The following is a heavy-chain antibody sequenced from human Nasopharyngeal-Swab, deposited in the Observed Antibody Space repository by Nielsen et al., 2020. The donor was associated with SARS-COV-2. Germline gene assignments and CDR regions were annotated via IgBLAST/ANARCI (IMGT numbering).Heavy chain of an antibody. Sequence: ASVKVSCKASGYTFTSYYMHWVRQAPGQGLEWMGIINPSGGSTSYAQKFQGRVTMTRDTSTSTVYMELSSLRSDDTAVYYCARDSRYCSGGSCYYGAFDIWGQGTMVTVSS. V-gene: IGHV1-46*01. CDR3: ARDSRYCSGGSCYYGAFDI. D-gene: IGHD2-15*01. CDR2: INPSGGST. CDR1: GYTFTSYY. J-gene: IGHJ3*02.